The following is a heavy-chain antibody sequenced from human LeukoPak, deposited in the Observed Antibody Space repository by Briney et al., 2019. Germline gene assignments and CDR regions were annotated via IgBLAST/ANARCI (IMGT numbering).Heavy chain of an antibody. CDR2: IYTSGST. Sequence: PSETLSLTCTVSGGSISSGSYYWSWIRQPAGKGLEWIGRIYTSGSTNYNPSLKSRVTISVDTSKNQFSLKLSSVTAADTAVYYCARVAARGDAFEIWGQGTMVTVSS. CDR3: ARVAARGDAFEI. J-gene: IGHJ3*02. D-gene: IGHD6-6*01. V-gene: IGHV4-61*02. CDR1: GGSISSGSYY.